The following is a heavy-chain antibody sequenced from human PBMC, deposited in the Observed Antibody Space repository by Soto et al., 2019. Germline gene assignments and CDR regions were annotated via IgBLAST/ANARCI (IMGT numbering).Heavy chain of an antibody. Sequence: ASVKVSCKASGGTFSSYAISWVRQAPGQGLEWMGGIIPIFGTANYAQKFQGRVTITADESTSTAYMELSSLRSEDTAVYYCARGGGIGSYKTWLNYWGQGTLVTVSS. CDR3: ARGGGIGSYKTWLNY. CDR2: IIPIFGTA. V-gene: IGHV1-69*13. D-gene: IGHD1-26*01. J-gene: IGHJ4*02. CDR1: GGTFSSYA.